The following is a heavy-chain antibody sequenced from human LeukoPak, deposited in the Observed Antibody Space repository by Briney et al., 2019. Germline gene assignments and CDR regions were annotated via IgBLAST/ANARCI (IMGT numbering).Heavy chain of an antibody. CDR2: IYSGGST. D-gene: IGHD6-19*01. V-gene: IGHV3-66*01. CDR1: GFTFSSYW. J-gene: IGHJ4*02. Sequence: GGSLRLSCAASGFTFSSYWMHWVRQAPGKGLVWVSVIYSGGSTYYADSVKGRFTISRDNSKNTLYLQMGSLRAEDMAVYYCARAPYSSGWEIFDYWGQGTLVTVSS. CDR3: ARAPYSSGWEIFDY.